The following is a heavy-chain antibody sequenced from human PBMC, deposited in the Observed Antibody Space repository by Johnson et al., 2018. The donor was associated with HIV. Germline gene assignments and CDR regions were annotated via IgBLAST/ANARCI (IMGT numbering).Heavy chain of an antibody. D-gene: IGHD1-26*01. CDR1: GFTFSSYG. Sequence: QVQLVESGGGVVQPGRSLRLSCAASGFTFSSYGMHWVRQAPGKGLEWVAVIWYDGSNKYYADSVKGRFTISRDNSKNTLYLQRNSLSAEDTAVYYCASLQSASEWGDAFDIWGQGTMVTVSS. CDR2: IWYDGSNK. CDR3: ASLQSASEWGDAFDI. J-gene: IGHJ3*02. V-gene: IGHV3-33*01.